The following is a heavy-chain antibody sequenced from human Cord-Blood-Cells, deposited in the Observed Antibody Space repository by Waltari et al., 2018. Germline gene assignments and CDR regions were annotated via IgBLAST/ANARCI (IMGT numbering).Heavy chain of an antibody. CDR1: GGSISSYY. J-gene: IGHJ4*02. Sequence: QVQLQESGPGLVKPSETLSLTCTVSGGSISSYYWSWIRQPPGKGLEWIGYIYYSGSTNYNPSLKSLVTISVDTSKNQFSLKLSSVTAADTAVYYCARAGWEDSSGFDYWGQGTLVTVSS. D-gene: IGHD6-19*01. V-gene: IGHV4-59*01. CDR2: IYYSGST. CDR3: ARAGWEDSSGFDY.